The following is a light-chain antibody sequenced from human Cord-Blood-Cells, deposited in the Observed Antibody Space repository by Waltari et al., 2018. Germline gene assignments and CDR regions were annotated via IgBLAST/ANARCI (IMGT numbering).Light chain of an antibody. CDR1: SSNLGNNY. CDR2: DNN. V-gene: IGLV1-51*01. CDR3: GTWDSSLSAVV. Sequence: QSVLPQPPSVSAAPGPKVTISCSGSSSNLGNNYVSWYQQLPGTAPKLLIYDNNKRPSGIPDRFSGSKSGTSATLGITGLQTGDEADYYCGTWDSSLSAVVFGGGTKLTVL. J-gene: IGLJ2*01.